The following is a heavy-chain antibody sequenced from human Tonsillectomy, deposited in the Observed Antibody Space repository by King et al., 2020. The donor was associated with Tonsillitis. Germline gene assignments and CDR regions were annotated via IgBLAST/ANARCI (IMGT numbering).Heavy chain of an antibody. CDR1: GFTFSSYA. J-gene: IGHJ4*02. CDR2: ISYDGSNK. Sequence: VQLVESGGGVVQPGRSLRLSCAASGFTFSSYAMHWVRQAPGKGREWVAVISYDGSNKYYADSVKGRFTISRDNPKNTLYPQMNSLGAEDTAVYFCARSGGYEWWSLDYWGQGTLVTVSS. D-gene: IGHD5-12*01. V-gene: IGHV3-30*01. CDR3: ARSGGYEWWSLDY.